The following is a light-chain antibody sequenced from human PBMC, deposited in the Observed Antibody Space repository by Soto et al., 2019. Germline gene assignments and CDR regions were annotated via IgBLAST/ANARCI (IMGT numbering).Light chain of an antibody. CDR2: GAS. J-gene: IGKJ5*01. V-gene: IGKV3-15*01. CDR3: QQYNNWLT. CDR1: QSVSSN. Sequence: EIVITYSPVTLSFSPVERATLSCRASQSVSSNLAWYQQKPGQAPRLLIYGASTRATGIPARFSGSGSGTEFTLTISSLQSEDFAVYYCQQYNNWLTFGQGTRLEIK.